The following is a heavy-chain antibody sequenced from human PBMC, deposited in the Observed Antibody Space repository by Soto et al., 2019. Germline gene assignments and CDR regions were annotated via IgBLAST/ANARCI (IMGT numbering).Heavy chain of an antibody. CDR3: ARDRNEDNWFDP. V-gene: IGHV4-30-2*01. D-gene: IGHD1-1*01. CDR2: IYHSGST. Sequence: QLQLQESGSGLVKPSQTLSLTCAVSGGSISSGGYSWSWIRQPPGKGLEWIGYIYHSGSTYYNPSLTSRGPTSVDKSKNQFSLKLSSVTAADTAVYYCARDRNEDNWFDPWGQGTLVTVSS. CDR1: GGSISSGGYS. J-gene: IGHJ5*02.